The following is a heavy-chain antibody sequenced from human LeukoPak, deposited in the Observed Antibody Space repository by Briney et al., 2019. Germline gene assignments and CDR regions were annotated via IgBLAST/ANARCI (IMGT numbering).Heavy chain of an antibody. Sequence: GGSLRLSCAASGFTFSSYGMHWVRQAPGKGLEWGAFIRYDGSNKYYADSVKGRFTISRDNSKNTLYLQMNSLRAEDTAVYYCARDPNPYYYGSGSSGWFDPWGQGTLVTVSS. CDR1: GFTFSSYG. D-gene: IGHD3-10*01. CDR3: ARDPNPYYYGSGSSGWFDP. J-gene: IGHJ5*02. V-gene: IGHV3-30*02. CDR2: IRYDGSNK.